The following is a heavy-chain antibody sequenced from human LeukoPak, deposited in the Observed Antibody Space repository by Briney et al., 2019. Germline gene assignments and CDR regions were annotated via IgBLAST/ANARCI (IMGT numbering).Heavy chain of an antibody. D-gene: IGHD1-14*01. Sequence: GGSLRLSCAASGFTFSSYAMSWVRQAPGKGLEWVANIKQDGSKKSYVDSVKGRFTISRDNAKNLMFLQMNSLRVEDTAVYYCARAGVYNNNRYWFDSWGQGTLVTVSS. J-gene: IGHJ5*01. CDR3: ARAGVYNNNRYWFDS. V-gene: IGHV3-7*03. CDR1: GFTFSSYA. CDR2: IKQDGSKK.